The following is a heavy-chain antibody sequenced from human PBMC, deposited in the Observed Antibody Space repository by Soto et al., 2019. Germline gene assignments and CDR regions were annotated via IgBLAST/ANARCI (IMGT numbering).Heavy chain of an antibody. CDR3: VMDTAMGNHYYYYGMDV. Sequence: QVQLQESGPGLVKPSQTLSLTCTVSGGSISSGDYYWSWIRQPPGKGLEWIGYIYYSGSTYYNPSLKSRVTISVDTSKNQFSLKLSSVTAADTAVYYCVMDTAMGNHYYYYGMDVWGQGTTVTVSS. V-gene: IGHV4-30-4*01. CDR2: IYYSGST. CDR1: GGSISSGDYY. D-gene: IGHD5-18*01. J-gene: IGHJ6*02.